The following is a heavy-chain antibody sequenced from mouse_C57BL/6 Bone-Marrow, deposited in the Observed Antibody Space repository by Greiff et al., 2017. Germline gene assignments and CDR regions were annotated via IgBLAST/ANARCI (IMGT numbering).Heavy chain of an antibody. CDR1: GYTFTNYW. J-gene: IGHJ2*01. V-gene: IGHV1-63*01. D-gene: IGHD2-5*01. CDR3: ARRDYSNYVGNYFDY. Sequence: QVQLQPSGAELVRPGTSVKMSCKASGYTFTNYWIGWAKQRPGHGLEWIGDIYPGGGYTNYHEQFKGKATLTADKSSSTAYMQFSSLTSEDSAIYYWARRDYSNYVGNYFDYWGQGTTLTVSS. CDR2: IYPGGGYT.